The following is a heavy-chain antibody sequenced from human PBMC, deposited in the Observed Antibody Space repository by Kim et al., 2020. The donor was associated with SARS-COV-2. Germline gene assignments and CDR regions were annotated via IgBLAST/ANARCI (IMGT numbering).Heavy chain of an antibody. V-gene: IGHV4-39*01. Sequence: STYYNPSLKSRVTISVDTSKNQFSLKLSSVTAADTAVYYCARRFNRGVFDYWGQGTLVTVSS. D-gene: IGHD3-10*01. CDR2: ST. CDR3: ARRFNRGVFDY. J-gene: IGHJ4*02.